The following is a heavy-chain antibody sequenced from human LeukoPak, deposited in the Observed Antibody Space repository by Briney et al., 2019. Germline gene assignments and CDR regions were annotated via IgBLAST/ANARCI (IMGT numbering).Heavy chain of an antibody. Sequence: SETLSLTCAVYGGSFSGYFWSWIRQPPGKGLEWIGEINHSGSTNYNPSLKSRVTVSVDTSKNQFSLKLSSVTAADTAVYYCARDGGPSSPIWGQGTMVTVSS. CDR3: ARDGGPSSPI. V-gene: IGHV4-34*01. J-gene: IGHJ3*02. CDR2: INHSGST. CDR1: GGSFSGYF. D-gene: IGHD2-15*01.